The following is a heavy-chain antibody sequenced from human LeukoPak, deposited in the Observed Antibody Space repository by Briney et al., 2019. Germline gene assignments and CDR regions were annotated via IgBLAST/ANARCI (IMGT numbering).Heavy chain of an antibody. J-gene: IGHJ4*02. D-gene: IGHD3-10*01. CDR2: IIPIFGTA. CDR1: GGTFSSYA. Sequence: SVKVSCKASGGTFSSYATSWVRQAPGQGLEWMGGIIPIFGTANYAQKFQGRVTITTDESTSTAYMELSNLRSEDTAVYYCARDDLPYYGSGRSFDYWGQGTLVTVSS. V-gene: IGHV1-69*05. CDR3: ARDDLPYYGSGRSFDY.